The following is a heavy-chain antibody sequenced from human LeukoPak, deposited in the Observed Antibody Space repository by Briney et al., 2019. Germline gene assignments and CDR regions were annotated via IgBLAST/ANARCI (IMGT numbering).Heavy chain of an antibody. Sequence: SGGSLRLSCAASGFTFSSYWMSWVRQAPGKGLEWVANIKQDGSEKYCVDSAKGRFTISRDNAKNSLYLQMNSLRAEDTAVYYCAKPKDSSWYHYFDYWGQGTLVTVSS. CDR1: GFTFSSYW. CDR3: AKPKDSSWYHYFDY. CDR2: IKQDGSEK. D-gene: IGHD6-13*01. J-gene: IGHJ4*02. V-gene: IGHV3-7*01.